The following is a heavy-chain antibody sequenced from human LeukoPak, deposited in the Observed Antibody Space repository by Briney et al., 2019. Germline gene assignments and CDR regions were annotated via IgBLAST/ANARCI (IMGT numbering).Heavy chain of an antibody. CDR3: ARRSYYYDSSGYDY. V-gene: IGHV4-59*08. CDR1: GGSISSYY. J-gene: IGHJ4*02. D-gene: IGHD3-22*01. CDR2: IYYSGST. Sequence: SETLSLTCTVSGGSISSYYWSWIRQPPGKGLEWIGYIYYSGSTNYNPSLKSRVTISVDTSKSQFSLKLSSVTAADTAVYYCARRSYYYDSSGYDYWGQGTLVTVSS.